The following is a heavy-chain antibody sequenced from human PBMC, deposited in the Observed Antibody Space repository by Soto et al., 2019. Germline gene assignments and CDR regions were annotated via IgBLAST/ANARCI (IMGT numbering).Heavy chain of an antibody. J-gene: IGHJ4*02. CDR1: GFTFSSYG. D-gene: IGHD1-26*01. CDR2: IWYDGSNK. V-gene: IGHV3-33*01. Sequence: QVQLVESGGGVVQPGRSLRLSCAASGFTFSSYGMHWVRQAPGKGLEWVAVIWYDGSNKYYADSVKGRFTVSRDNSKNTLYLQMNSLRAEDTAVYYCAIRISALDYWGQGTLVTVSS. CDR3: AIRISALDY.